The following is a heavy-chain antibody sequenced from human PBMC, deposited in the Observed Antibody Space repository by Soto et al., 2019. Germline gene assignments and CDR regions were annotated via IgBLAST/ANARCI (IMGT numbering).Heavy chain of an antibody. V-gene: IGHV4-34*01. J-gene: IGHJ4*02. Sequence: XGTLTLTCAVYGGSFSGYYWSWIRQPPGKGLEWIGEINHSGSTNYNPSLKSRVTISVDTSKNQFSLKLSSVTAADTAVYYCARPNGYYGSGSYHPFDYWGQGTLVTVSS. D-gene: IGHD3-10*01. CDR3: ARPNGYYGSGSYHPFDY. CDR1: GGSFSGYY. CDR2: INHSGST.